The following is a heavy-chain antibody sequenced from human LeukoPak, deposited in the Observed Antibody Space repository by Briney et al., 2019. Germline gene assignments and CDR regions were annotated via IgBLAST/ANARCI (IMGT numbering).Heavy chain of an antibody. CDR3: ARDSSPRYSGYDWVF. CDR2: INQDGSQT. CDR1: GFAFSDYW. V-gene: IGHV3-7*01. Sequence: GGSLRLSCTASGFAFSDYWMSWFRQAPGKGLEWLANINQDGSQTSYVDSVRGRFTVSRDNAKNSLYLQMNSLRADDTAMYYCARDSSPRYSGYDWVFWGRGTLVTVSS. D-gene: IGHD5-12*01. J-gene: IGHJ4*02.